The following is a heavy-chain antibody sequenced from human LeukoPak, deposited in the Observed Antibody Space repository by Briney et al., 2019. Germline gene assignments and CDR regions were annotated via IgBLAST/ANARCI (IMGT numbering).Heavy chain of an antibody. CDR3: ARDWHYGDPMYYFDY. Sequence: VKVSCKASGYTFTGYYVHWVRQAPGQGLEWMGWINPNSGGTNYAQKFQGRVTMTRDTSISTAYMELSRLRSDDTAVYYCARDWHYGDPMYYFDYWGQGTLVTVSS. CDR2: INPNSGGT. D-gene: IGHD4-17*01. CDR1: GYTFTGYY. J-gene: IGHJ4*02. V-gene: IGHV1-2*02.